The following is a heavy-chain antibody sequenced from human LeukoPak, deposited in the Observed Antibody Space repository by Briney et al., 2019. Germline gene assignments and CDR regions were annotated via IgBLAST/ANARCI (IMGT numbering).Heavy chain of an antibody. D-gene: IGHD3-22*01. CDR2: IIPIFGTA. CDR3: AKDQWYYDRSPRDV. Sequence: GASVKVSCKASGGTFSSYAISWVRQAPGQGLEWMGGIIPIFGTANYAQKFQGRVTITADESTSTAYMELSSLRSEDTAVYYCAKDQWYYDRSPRDVWGQGTTVTVSS. V-gene: IGHV1-69*13. J-gene: IGHJ6*02. CDR1: GGTFSSYA.